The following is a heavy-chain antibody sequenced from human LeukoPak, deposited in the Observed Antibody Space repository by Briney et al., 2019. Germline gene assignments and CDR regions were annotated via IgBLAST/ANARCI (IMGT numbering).Heavy chain of an antibody. CDR2: IRSKANTYAT. Sequence: GRSLRLSCIASGFTFSNYPLHWVRQASGKGLEWVGRIRSKANTYATAYAASVKGRFTISRDDSKNTAYLQLNSLKTEDTAVYYCSAAVGTDFYDYGMDVWGQGTTVTVSS. CDR3: SAAVGTDFYDYGMDV. D-gene: IGHD6-13*01. V-gene: IGHV3-73*01. CDR1: GFTFSNYP. J-gene: IGHJ6*02.